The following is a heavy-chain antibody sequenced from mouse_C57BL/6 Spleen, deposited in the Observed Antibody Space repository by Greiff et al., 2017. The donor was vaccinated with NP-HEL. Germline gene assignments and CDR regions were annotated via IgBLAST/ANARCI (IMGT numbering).Heavy chain of an antibody. CDR3: AREGSMAHWYFDV. V-gene: IGHV1-50*01. J-gene: IGHJ1*03. D-gene: IGHD1-1*02. CDR2: IDPSDSYT. Sequence: QVQLQQPGAELVKPGASVKLSCKASGYTFTSYWMQWVKQRPGQGLEWIGEIDPSDSYTNYNQTFKGKATLTVDTSASTAYMQLSNLTSEDSAVYYCAREGSMAHWYFDVWGTGTTVTVSS. CDR1: GYTFTSYW.